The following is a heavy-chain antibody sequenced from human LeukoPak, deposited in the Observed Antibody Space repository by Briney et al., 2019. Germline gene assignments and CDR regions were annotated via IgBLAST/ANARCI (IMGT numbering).Heavy chain of an antibody. Sequence: HPGGSLRLSWAASGFTFTDYWMHWVRQAPGKGLVWVSRVNTDGSSTSYADSVKGRFTISRDNARNTLYLQMNSLRVEDTAVYYCARDGYSYGYDYWGQGALVTVSS. J-gene: IGHJ4*02. D-gene: IGHD5-18*01. CDR1: GFTFTDYW. CDR3: ARDGYSYGYDY. CDR2: VNTDGSST. V-gene: IGHV3-74*01.